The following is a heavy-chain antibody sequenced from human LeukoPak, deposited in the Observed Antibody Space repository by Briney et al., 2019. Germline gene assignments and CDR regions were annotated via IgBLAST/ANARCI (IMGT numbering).Heavy chain of an antibody. CDR3: ARGRSFGELGVY. D-gene: IGHD3-10*01. CDR1: GYTFIDYY. CDR2: TNPNSDVT. J-gene: IGHJ4*02. V-gene: IGHV1-2*02. Sequence: ASVKVSCKSSGYTFIDYYIHLGRQAPGQGLEWMGITNPNSDVTNYAQNFQGRVTMTRDTFIRTAYMELSRLTPDDTAVYYCARGRSFGELGVYWGQGTLLTVCS.